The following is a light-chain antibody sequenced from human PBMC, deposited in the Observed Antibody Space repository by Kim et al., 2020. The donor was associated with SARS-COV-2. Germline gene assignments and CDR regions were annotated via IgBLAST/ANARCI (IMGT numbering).Light chain of an antibody. CDR2: AAS. Sequence: SVGDRVPITCQARQNISSYLNWYEQKPGKAPKLRIYAASSLQSGVPSRFSGSGSGTDFTLTISSLQPEDCATDYCQQCYRTTGTFGQGTKVDIK. J-gene: IGKJ1*01. CDR3: QQCYRTTGT. V-gene: IGKV1-39*01. CDR1: QNISSY.